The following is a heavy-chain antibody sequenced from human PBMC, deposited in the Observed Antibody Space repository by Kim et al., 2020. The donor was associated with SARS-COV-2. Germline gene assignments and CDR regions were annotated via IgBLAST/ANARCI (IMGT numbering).Heavy chain of an antibody. D-gene: IGHD5-12*01. V-gene: IGHV4-59*01. CDR1: GGSISSYY. CDR3: ARDPRGWLQPTAYWYFDL. CDR2: IYYSGST. Sequence: SKTLSLTCTVSGGSISSYYWSWIRQPPGKGLEWIGYIYYSGSTNYNPSLKSRVTISVDTSKNQFSLKLSSVTAADTAVYYCARDPRGWLQPTAYWYFDLWGRGTLVTVSS. J-gene: IGHJ2*01.